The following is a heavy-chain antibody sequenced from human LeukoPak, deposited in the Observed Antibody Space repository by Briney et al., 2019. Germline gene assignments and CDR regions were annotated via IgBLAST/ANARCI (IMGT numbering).Heavy chain of an antibody. CDR3: AREGIAAAPGDY. J-gene: IGHJ4*02. CDR2: ISYDGSNK. CDR1: GFTFSSYA. Sequence: GRSLRLSCAASGFTFSSYAMHWVRQAPGKGLEWVAVISYDGSNKYYADSVKGRFTISRDNSKNTLYLQMNSLGAEDTAVYYCAREGIAAAPGDYWSQGTLVTVSS. D-gene: IGHD6-13*01. V-gene: IGHV3-30-3*01.